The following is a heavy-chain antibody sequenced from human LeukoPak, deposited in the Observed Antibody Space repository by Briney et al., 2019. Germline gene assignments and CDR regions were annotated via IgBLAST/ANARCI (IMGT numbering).Heavy chain of an antibody. V-gene: IGHV3-7*01. Sequence: GGSLRLSCAASGFTFTNYWMSWVRQAPGKGLEWVAHINQHGSETKYVDSVKGRFTISRDNAKNSVYLYMNNLRAEDTAVYYCAKDPEWELKYYFDYWGQGTLVTVSS. CDR3: AKDPEWELKYYFDY. D-gene: IGHD1-26*01. J-gene: IGHJ4*02. CDR1: GFTFTNYW. CDR2: INQHGSET.